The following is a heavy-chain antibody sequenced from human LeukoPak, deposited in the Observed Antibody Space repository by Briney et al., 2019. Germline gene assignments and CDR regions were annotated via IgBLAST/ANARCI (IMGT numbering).Heavy chain of an antibody. CDR3: GVVPAATLGHYYYGMDV. Sequence: SVKVSCKASGGTFSSYAVSWVRQAPGQGLEWMGGIIPIFGTANYAQKSQGRVTITADESTSTAYMELSSLRSEDTAVYYCGVVPAATLGHYYYGMDVWGQGTTVTVSS. D-gene: IGHD2-2*01. V-gene: IGHV1-69*13. CDR1: GGTFSSYA. CDR2: IIPIFGTA. J-gene: IGHJ6*02.